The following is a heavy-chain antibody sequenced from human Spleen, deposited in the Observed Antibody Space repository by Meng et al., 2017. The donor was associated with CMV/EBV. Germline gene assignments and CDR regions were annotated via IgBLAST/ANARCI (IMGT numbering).Heavy chain of an antibody. V-gene: IGHV3-11*01. CDR3: ARDNYDYHYGMDV. Sequence: GGSLRLSCAASGFTFSDHYMGWIRQAPGKGLEWVSYISYSGSSIYYADSAEDRFTISRDNSKNSLYLQMNSLRAEDTAVYYCARDNYDYHYGMDVWGQGTTVTVSS. J-gene: IGHJ6*02. CDR2: ISYSGSSI. CDR1: GFTFSDHY.